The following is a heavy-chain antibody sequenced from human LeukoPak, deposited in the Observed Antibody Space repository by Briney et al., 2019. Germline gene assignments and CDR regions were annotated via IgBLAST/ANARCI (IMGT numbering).Heavy chain of an antibody. V-gene: IGHV3-23*01. Sequence: GGSLRLSCAASGFTFSSYGMSWVRQAPGKGLEWVSAIRGSGFSTYYADSVKGRFTISRDNAKNSLYLQMNSLRAEDTAVYYCARQKGFWNDGIFDYWGQGTLVTVSS. CDR2: IRGSGFST. CDR3: ARQKGFWNDGIFDY. J-gene: IGHJ4*02. CDR1: GFTFSSYG. D-gene: IGHD1-1*01.